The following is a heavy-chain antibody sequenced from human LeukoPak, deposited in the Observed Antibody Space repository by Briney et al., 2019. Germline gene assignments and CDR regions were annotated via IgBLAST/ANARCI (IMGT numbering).Heavy chain of an antibody. V-gene: IGHV1-2*02. CDR2: INPNSGGT. Sequence: ASVKVSCKASGYTFTGYYMHWVRQAPGQGLEWMGWINPNSGGTNYAQKFQGRVTTTRDTSISTAYMELSRLRSDDTAVYYCARYYYGSGTDPGVDYWGQGTLVTVSS. CDR1: GYTFTGYY. CDR3: ARYYYGSGTDPGVDY. J-gene: IGHJ4*02. D-gene: IGHD3-10*01.